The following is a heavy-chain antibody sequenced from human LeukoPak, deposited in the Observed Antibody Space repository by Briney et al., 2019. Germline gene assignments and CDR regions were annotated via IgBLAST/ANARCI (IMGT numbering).Heavy chain of an antibody. D-gene: IGHD3-22*01. Sequence: SVKVSCKASGGTFSSYAISWVRQAPGQGLEWMGRIIPILGIANYAQKFQGRVTITADKSTSTAYMELSSLRSEDTAVYYCARFHYDSNGYPNYFDYWGQGTLVTVSS. CDR1: GGTFSSYA. J-gene: IGHJ4*02. CDR3: ARFHYDSNGYPNYFDY. CDR2: IIPILGIA. V-gene: IGHV1-69*04.